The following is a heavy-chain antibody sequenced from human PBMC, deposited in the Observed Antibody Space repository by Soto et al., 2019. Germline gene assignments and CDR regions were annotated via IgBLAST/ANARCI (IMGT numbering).Heavy chain of an antibody. CDR2: IKEDGSDK. CDR3: ARYYCTTGVCYDY. CDR1: GFTFSSYG. J-gene: IGHJ4*02. V-gene: IGHV3-7*01. D-gene: IGHD2-8*01. Sequence: GGSLRLSCAASGFTFSSYGMSWVRQAPGKGLEWVSTIKEDGSDKYYVDSVKGRFTISRDNAKNSLYLQMNSLRAEDTAVYYCARYYCTTGVCYDYWGQGTLVTVSS.